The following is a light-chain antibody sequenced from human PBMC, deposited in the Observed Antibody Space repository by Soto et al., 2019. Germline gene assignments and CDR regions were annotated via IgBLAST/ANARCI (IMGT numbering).Light chain of an antibody. Sequence: QSALTQPASVSGSPGQSITISCSGGSSDVGNYNRVSWYRQHPGKAPQLILYEVKNRPSGVSNRFSGSKSGNTASLTISGLQAEDEADYFCSSLPTSDTWVIGGGTKLTVL. CDR2: EVK. CDR1: SSDVGNYNR. V-gene: IGLV2-14*02. CDR3: SSLPTSDTWV. J-gene: IGLJ3*02.